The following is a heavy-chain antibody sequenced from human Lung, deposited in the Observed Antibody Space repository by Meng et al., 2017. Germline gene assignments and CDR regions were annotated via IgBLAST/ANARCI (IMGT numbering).Heavy chain of an antibody. V-gene: IGHV1-18*01. CDR2: ISAYSGYT. CDR1: GYIFTDYD. J-gene: IGHJ4*02. D-gene: IGHD6-6*01. CDR3: ARNSSSSVVDY. Sequence: QVHLVQSGADVKKPGASMQVSCKASGYIFTDYDITWVRQAPGQGLEWLGWISAYSGYTNYAQKLQGRVTMTTDTSTSTAYMELRSLSSDDTALYYCARNSSSSVVDYWGQGTLVTVSS.